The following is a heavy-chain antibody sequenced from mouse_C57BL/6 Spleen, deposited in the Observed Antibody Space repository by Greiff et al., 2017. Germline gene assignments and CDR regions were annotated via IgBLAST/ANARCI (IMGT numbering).Heavy chain of an antibody. CDR3: ACYGNYWFAY. CDR2: INPNHGTT. Sequence: EVQLQQSGPELVKPGASVKISCTASGYSFTDYNMNWVKQSTGQSLEWIGVINPNHGTTSYNQKFKGKATLTVDPSSSTAYMQLNSLTSEDSAVYDCACYGNYWFAYWGQGTLVTVSA. J-gene: IGHJ3*01. V-gene: IGHV1-39*01. CDR1: GYSFTDYN. D-gene: IGHD2-1*01.